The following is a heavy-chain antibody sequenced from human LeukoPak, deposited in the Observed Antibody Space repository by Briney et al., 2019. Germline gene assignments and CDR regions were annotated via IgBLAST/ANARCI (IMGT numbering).Heavy chain of an antibody. CDR2: INEDGSAK. J-gene: IGHJ4*02. CDR1: GFTFSNLW. V-gene: IGHV3-7*05. CDR3: AKDLSSSGWLEGYFDY. D-gene: IGHD6-19*01. Sequence: GGSLRLSCAASGFTFSNLWMSWVRQAPGKGLEWVANINEDGSAKTHVDSVKGRFTISRDNAKNTVYLQMNSLRGEDTALYYCAKDLSSSGWLEGYFDYWGQGTLVTVSS.